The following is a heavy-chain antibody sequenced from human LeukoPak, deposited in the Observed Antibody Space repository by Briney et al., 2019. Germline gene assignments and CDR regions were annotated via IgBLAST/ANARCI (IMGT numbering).Heavy chain of an antibody. Sequence: SETLSLTCTISGDSIGRINYYWGWIRQPPGKGLEWIGYIYYAGSTNYNPSLKSRITISVDTSKNQFSLKLTSITAADTAVYYCARVRGGTYNHYFDYWGQGTLVTVSS. D-gene: IGHD5-24*01. CDR3: ARVRGGTYNHYFDY. CDR1: GDSIGRINYY. V-gene: IGHV4-61*05. CDR2: IYYAGST. J-gene: IGHJ4*02.